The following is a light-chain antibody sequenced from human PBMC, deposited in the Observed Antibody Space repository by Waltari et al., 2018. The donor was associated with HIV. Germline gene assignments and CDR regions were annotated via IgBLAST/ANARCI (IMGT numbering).Light chain of an antibody. CDR3: SSFAGSNTLV. V-gene: IGLV2-8*01. CDR1: SDDIGGYNY. J-gene: IGLJ2*01. Sequence: QSALTQPPSASGSLGQSVTISCSGTSDDIGGYNYVFWYQQYPAKAPKLLIYEVNKRPPGAPDRYSGAKSLNTASLTVSGLQAEDEAHYFCSSFAGSNTLVFGGGTKLTVL. CDR2: EVN.